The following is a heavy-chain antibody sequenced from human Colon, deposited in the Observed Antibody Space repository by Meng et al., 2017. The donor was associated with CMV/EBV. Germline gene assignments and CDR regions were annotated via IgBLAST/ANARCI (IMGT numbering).Heavy chain of an antibody. CDR3: VRGHYDGA. CDR1: GFTFSAYA. V-gene: IGHV3-23*01. CDR2: ISGSGRST. Sequence: GGSLRLSCATSGFTFSAYAMHWVRQVPGRGLEWVAGISGSGRSTYYADSVKGRFTISRDSSTNSVYLEMNSLRGEDTALYYCVRGHYDGAWGHGTLVTVSS. D-gene: IGHD3-22*01. J-gene: IGHJ5*01.